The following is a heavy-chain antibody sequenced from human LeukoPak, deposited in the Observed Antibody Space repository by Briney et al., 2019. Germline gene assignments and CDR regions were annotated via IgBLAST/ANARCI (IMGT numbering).Heavy chain of an antibody. CDR1: GYSIRSNYL. V-gene: IGHV4-38-2*01. CDR2: IYDSGTT. Sequence: PSETLSLTCAVSGYSIRSNYLWGWVRQPPGKRLQWIASIYDSGTTYYNPSLRSRVIMSVDTLKNQFSLKVTSVTAADTAVYYCARVVPVGGNDYWGQGILVTVSS. CDR3: ARVVPVGGNDY. J-gene: IGHJ4*02. D-gene: IGHD6-19*01.